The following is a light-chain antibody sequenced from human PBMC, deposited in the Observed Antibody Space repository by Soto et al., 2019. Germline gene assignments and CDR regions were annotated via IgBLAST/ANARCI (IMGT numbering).Light chain of an antibody. CDR3: CLYVGGRTYV. Sequence: QSALTQPASVSGSLGQSITSSCTGTVGLVSWYQQHPGKVPKLIIYDDTKRPSGVSSRFSGSRSGNTASLTISGLQTEDEADYYCCLYVGGRTYVFGTGTKVTVL. V-gene: IGLV2-23*01. CDR2: DDT. CDR1: VGL. J-gene: IGLJ1*01.